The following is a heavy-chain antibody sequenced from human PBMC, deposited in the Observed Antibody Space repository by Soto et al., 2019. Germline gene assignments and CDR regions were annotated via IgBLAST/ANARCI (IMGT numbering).Heavy chain of an antibody. J-gene: IGHJ6*02. V-gene: IGHV3-15*07. CDR1: GFTFSNAW. D-gene: IGHD1-1*01. CDR2: IKSKTDGGTT. Sequence: PGGSLRLSCAASGFTFSNAWMNWVRQAPGKGLEWVGRIKSKTDGGTTDYAAPVKGRFTISRDDSKNTLYLQMNSLKTEDTAVYYRTTAALERRVYYYYYGMDVWGQGTTVTVSS. CDR3: TTAALERRVYYYYYGMDV.